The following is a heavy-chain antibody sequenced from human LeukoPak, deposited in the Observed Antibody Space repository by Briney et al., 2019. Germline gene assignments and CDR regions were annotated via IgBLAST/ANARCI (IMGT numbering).Heavy chain of an antibody. Sequence: SETLSLTCTVSGDSISSSSSYWGWIRQPPGEGLEWIGSIYYSGSTYYNTSLKSRVTISVDTSKNQFSLKLSSVTAADTAVYYCARVLVRRYYYYYYYMDVWGKGTTVTVSS. CDR2: IYYSGST. CDR1: GDSISSSSSY. CDR3: ARVLVRRYYYYYYYMDV. J-gene: IGHJ6*03. V-gene: IGHV4-39*01. D-gene: IGHD3-9*01.